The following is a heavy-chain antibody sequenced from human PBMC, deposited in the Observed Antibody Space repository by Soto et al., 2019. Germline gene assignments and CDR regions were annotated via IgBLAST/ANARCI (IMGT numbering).Heavy chain of an antibody. J-gene: IGHJ4*02. Sequence: ASVKVSCKASGYTFTSYYMHWVRQAPGQGLEWMGIINPSGGSTSYAQKFQGRVTMTRDTSTSTVYMELSSLRSEDTAVYYCAKATYYYGSGSYLVPDYWGQGTLVTVSS. D-gene: IGHD3-10*01. CDR2: INPSGGST. CDR3: AKATYYYGSGSYLVPDY. CDR1: GYTFTSYY. V-gene: IGHV1-46*03.